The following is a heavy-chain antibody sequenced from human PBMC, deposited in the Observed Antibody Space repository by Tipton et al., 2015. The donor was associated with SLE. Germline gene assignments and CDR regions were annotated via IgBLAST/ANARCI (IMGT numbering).Heavy chain of an antibody. CDR2: IYTTGST. CDR3: ARDGDGSDY. D-gene: IGHD6-25*01. J-gene: IGHJ4*02. Sequence: TLSLTCTVSGASLSSGDYFWSWIRQSAGKGLEWIGRIYTTGSTHYNPSLQSRVSMSVDTSKNQFSLKLRSMTAADTAIYYCARDGDGSDYWGQGNLVTVSS. CDR1: GASLSSGDYF. V-gene: IGHV4-61*02.